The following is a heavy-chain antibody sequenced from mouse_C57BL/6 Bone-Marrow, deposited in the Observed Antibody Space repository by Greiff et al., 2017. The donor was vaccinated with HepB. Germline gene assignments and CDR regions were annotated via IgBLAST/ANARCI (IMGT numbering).Heavy chain of an antibody. V-gene: IGHV1-63*01. CDR2: IYPGGGYT. CDR1: GYTFTNYW. CDR3: ARREYYGSSYASWFAY. D-gene: IGHD1-1*01. J-gene: IGHJ3*01. Sequence: VQLQQSGAELVRPGTSVKMSCKASGYTFTNYWIGWAKQRPGHGLEWIGDIYPGGGYTNYNEKFKGKATLTADKSSSTAYMQVSSLTSEDSAIYYCARREYYGSSYASWFAYWGQGTLVTVSA.